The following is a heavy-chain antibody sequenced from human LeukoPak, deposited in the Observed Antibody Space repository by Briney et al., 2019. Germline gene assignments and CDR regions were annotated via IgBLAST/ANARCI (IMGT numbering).Heavy chain of an antibody. CDR1: GGSISSYY. Sequence: SETLSLTCTVSGGSISSYYWSWIRQPPGKGLEWIGYIYYSGSTNYNPSLKSRVTISVDTSKNQFSLKLSSVTAGDTAVYYCARGQLWFPLAFDIWGQGTMVTVSS. CDR2: IYYSGST. CDR3: ARGQLWFPLAFDI. J-gene: IGHJ3*02. D-gene: IGHD5-18*01. V-gene: IGHV4-59*01.